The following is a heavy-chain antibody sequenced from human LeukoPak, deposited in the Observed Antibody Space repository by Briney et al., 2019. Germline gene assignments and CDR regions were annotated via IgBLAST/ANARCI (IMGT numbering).Heavy chain of an antibody. CDR2: IYHSEST. CDR1: GYSIISGYY. J-gene: IGHJ4*01. D-gene: IGHD1-26*01. V-gene: IGHV4-38-2*01. CDR3: AGRVGYFDC. Sequence: SQSLSLTCAVSGYSIISGYYWGGIRQPPGKGLDGIGSIYHSESTYYNPSLKSRVTISVDTPKNQFPLKLSSVTAADSAVYYCAGRVGYFDCWGHGTIVTVSS.